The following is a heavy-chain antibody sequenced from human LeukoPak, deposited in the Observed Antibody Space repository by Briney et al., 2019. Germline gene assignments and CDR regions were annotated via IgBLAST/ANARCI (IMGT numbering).Heavy chain of an antibody. D-gene: IGHD2-15*01. V-gene: IGHV1-69*13. CDR2: IIPIFGTA. CDR1: GGTFSSYA. J-gene: IGHJ6*02. CDR3: ARSYCSGGSCQPYGMDV. Sequence: SVKVSCKASGGTFSSYAISWVRQAPGQGLEWMGGIIPIFGTANYAQKFQGRVTITADESTSTAYMELSSLRSEDTAVYYCARSYCSGGSCQPYGMDVWGQGTTVTLSS.